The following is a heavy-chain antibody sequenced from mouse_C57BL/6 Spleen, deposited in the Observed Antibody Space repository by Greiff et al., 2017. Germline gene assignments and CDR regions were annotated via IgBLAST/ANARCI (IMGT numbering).Heavy chain of an antibody. CDR1: GYAFSSSW. J-gene: IGHJ4*01. CDR3: ARRAGYGNYYAMDY. CDR2: IYPGDGDT. V-gene: IGHV1-82*01. Sequence: VQLQQSGPELVKPGASVKISCKASGYAFSSSWMNWVKQRPGKGLEWIGRIYPGDGDTNYNGKFKGKATLTADKSSSTAYMQLSSLTSEDSAVYFSARRAGYGNYYAMDYWGQGTSVTVSS. D-gene: IGHD2-1*01.